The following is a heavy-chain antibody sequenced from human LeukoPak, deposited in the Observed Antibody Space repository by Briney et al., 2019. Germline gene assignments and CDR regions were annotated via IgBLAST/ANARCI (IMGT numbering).Heavy chain of an antibody. D-gene: IGHD5-12*01. Sequence: ASVKVSCKASEYTFTGYFMHWMRQAPVQGLEWMAWINPNSGATNYAPKFQGRVTLTRDTSITTAYMELSRLRSDDTAVYYCARDFGRYSGYDFDFWGQGTLVTVSS. CDR2: INPNSGAT. V-gene: IGHV1-2*02. J-gene: IGHJ4*02. CDR1: EYTFTGYF. CDR3: ARDFGRYSGYDFDF.